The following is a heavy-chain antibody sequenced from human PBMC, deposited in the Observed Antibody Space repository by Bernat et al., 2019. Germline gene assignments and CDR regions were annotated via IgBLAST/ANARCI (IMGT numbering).Heavy chain of an antibody. Sequence: QVQLVESGGGVVQPGRSLRLSCAASGFTFSSYAMHWVRQAPGKGLEWVAVISYDGSNKYYADSVKGRFTISRDNSENTLYLQMNSLRAEDTAVYYCARDQGGIQEGYWGQGTLVTVSS. CDR3: ARDQGGIQEGY. CDR1: GFTFSSYA. V-gene: IGHV3-30-3*01. CDR2: ISYDGSNK. D-gene: IGHD6-13*01. J-gene: IGHJ4*02.